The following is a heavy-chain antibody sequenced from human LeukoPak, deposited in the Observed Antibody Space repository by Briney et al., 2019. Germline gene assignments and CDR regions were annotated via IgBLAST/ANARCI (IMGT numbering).Heavy chain of an antibody. CDR3: ARRVAAPDY. CDR1: GFTFSSYA. D-gene: IGHD3-10*01. Sequence: GRSLRLSCAASGFTFSSYAMHWVRQAPGKGLEWVAVISYDGSNKYYADSVKGRFTISRDNSKNTLYLQMNSLRAEDTAVYYCARRVAAPDYRGQGTLVT. J-gene: IGHJ4*02. V-gene: IGHV3-30*04. CDR2: ISYDGSNK.